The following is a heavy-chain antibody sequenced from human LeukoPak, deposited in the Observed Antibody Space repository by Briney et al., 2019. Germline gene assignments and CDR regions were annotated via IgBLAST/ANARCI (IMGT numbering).Heavy chain of an antibody. Sequence: SETLSLTCAVYGGSFSGYYWSWIRQPPGKGLEWIGEINHSGSTNYNPSLKSRVTISVDATKNQFSLKLSSVTAADTAVYYCARPGGGSWRGGFDYWGQGTLVTVSS. J-gene: IGHJ4*02. D-gene: IGHD3-3*01. CDR1: GGSFSGYY. V-gene: IGHV4-34*01. CDR3: ARPGGGSWRGGFDY. CDR2: INHSGST.